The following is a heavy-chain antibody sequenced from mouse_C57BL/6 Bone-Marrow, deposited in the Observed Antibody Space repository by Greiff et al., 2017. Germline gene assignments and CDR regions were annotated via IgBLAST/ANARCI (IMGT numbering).Heavy chain of an antibody. CDR1: GFTFSDYY. J-gene: IGHJ1*03. CDR3: ARGIYYGNFWYFDV. CDR2: INYDGSST. D-gene: IGHD2-1*01. V-gene: IGHV5-16*01. Sequence: VMLVESEGGLVQPGSSMKLSCTASGFTFSDYYMAWVRQVPETGLEWVANINYDGSSTYYLDSLKSRFIISRENAKNILYLQMSSLKSEDTATYYCARGIYYGNFWYFDVWGTGTTVTVSS.